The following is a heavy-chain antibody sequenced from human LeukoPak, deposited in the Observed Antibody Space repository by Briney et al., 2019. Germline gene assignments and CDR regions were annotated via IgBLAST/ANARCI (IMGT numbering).Heavy chain of an antibody. J-gene: IGHJ4*02. CDR3: ARLYSSASIGVHYFDY. D-gene: IGHD6-6*01. V-gene: IGHV4-61*02. CDR1: GGSISSGGYY. CDR2: VFTSGST. Sequence: PSQTLSLTCTVSGGSISSGGYYWSWIWQPAGKGLEWIGLVFTSGSTNYNPSLKSRVTISMDKSKNQFSLKRSSVTAAATAVYYCARLYSSASIGVHYFDYWGEGALVTVSS.